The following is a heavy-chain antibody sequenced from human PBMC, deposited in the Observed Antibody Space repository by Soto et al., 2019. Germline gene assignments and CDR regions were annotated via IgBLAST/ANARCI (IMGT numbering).Heavy chain of an antibody. CDR1: GYTFTSYG. CDR3: ARVGXRWAIPPFTNYYYGMDV. Sequence: ASVEVSCKGSGYTFTSYGISWVRQAPGQGLEWMGWISAYNGNTNYAQKPQGRVTMTTDTSTSTAYMELRSLRSDDTAVYYCARVGXRWAIPPFTNYYYGMDVWGQGTTVTVSS. CDR2: ISAYNGNT. D-gene: IGHD2-2*01. J-gene: IGHJ6*02. V-gene: IGHV1-18*01.